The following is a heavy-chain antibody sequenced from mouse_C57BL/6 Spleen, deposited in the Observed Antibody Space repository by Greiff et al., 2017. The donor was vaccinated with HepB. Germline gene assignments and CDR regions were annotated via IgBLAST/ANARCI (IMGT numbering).Heavy chain of an antibody. CDR1: GFTFSDYY. J-gene: IGHJ1*03. CDR2: ISNGGGST. CDR3: ARHDGYYPWYFDV. D-gene: IGHD2-3*01. Sequence: EVKLVESGGGLVQPGGSLKLSCAASGFTFSDYYMYWVRQTPEKRLEWVAYISNGGGSTYYPDTVKGRFTISRDNAKNTLYLQMSRLKSEDTAMYYCARHDGYYPWYFDVWGTGTTVTVSS. V-gene: IGHV5-12*01.